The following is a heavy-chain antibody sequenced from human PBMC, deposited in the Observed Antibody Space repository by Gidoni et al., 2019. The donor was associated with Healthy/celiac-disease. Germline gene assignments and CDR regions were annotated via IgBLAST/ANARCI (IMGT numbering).Heavy chain of an antibody. V-gene: IGHV3-30*18. CDR2: ISYDGSNK. CDR1: GFTFSSSG. J-gene: IGHJ4*02. Sequence: QVQLVEPGGGVVQPGRSLRLSCAASGFTFSSSGMHWVRQAPGKGLEWVAVISYDGSNKYYPDSVKGRFTISRDNSKNTLYLQMNSLRAEDTAVYYCAKEYVSTSGWYGYFDYWGQGTLVTVSS. CDR3: AKEYVSTSGWYGYFDY. D-gene: IGHD6-19*01.